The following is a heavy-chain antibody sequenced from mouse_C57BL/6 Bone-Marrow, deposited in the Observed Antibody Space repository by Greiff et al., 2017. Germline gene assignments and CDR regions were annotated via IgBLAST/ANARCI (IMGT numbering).Heavy chain of an antibody. CDR3: ASYSWFAY. Sequence: QVQLQPSGAELARPGASVKLSCKASGYTFTSYGLSWVKQRTGQGLEWIGEFYPRSGNTYYNEKLKGKATLTPDQSSSTAYIELRSLASEDAAVYLCASYSWFAYWGQGTLVTVSA. CDR1: GYTFTSYG. D-gene: IGHD2-10*01. J-gene: IGHJ3*01. CDR2: FYPRSGNT. V-gene: IGHV1-81*01.